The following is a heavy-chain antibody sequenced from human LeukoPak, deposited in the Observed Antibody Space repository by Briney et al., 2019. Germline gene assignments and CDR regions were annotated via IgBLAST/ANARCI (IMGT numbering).Heavy chain of an antibody. CDR1: GFTFSSYG. D-gene: IGHD1-14*01. CDR2: IRYDGSNK. CDR3: AKALQEPDRDYDY. J-gene: IGHJ4*02. Sequence: GGSLRLSCAASGFTFSSYGMHWVRQGQGKGLEWVAFIRYDGSNKYYADSVKGRFTISRDNSKTTLYLQMNSLRAEDTAVYYCAKALQEPDRDYDYWGQGTLVTVSS. V-gene: IGHV3-30*02.